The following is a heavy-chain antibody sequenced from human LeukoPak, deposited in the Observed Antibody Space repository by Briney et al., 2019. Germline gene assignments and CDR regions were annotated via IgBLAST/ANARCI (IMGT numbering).Heavy chain of an antibody. CDR3: AKRRSSDAFDI. Sequence: GGSLRLSCAASGFTFSNYSMNWVRQAPGKGLEWVSSISSSSNYIYYADSVKGRFTISRDNAKNSLYLQMNSLRAEDTAVYYCAKRRSSDAFDIWGQGTMVTVSS. J-gene: IGHJ3*02. D-gene: IGHD1-1*01. CDR1: GFTFSNYS. V-gene: IGHV3-21*04. CDR2: ISSSSNYI.